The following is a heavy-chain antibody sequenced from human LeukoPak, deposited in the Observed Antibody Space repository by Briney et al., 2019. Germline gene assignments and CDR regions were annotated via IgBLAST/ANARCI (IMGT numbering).Heavy chain of an antibody. D-gene: IGHD3-22*01. CDR3: ARVPYKYDGSGAFDI. J-gene: IGHJ3*02. CDR1: GGSISSYY. V-gene: IGHV4-59*08. CDR2: IYYSGST. Sequence: SETLSLTYTVSGGSISSYYWSWIRQPPGKGLEWIGYIYYSGSTNYNPSLKSRVTISVDTSKNQFSLKLTSVTAADTAVYYCARVPYKYDGSGAFDIWGQGTKVTVSS.